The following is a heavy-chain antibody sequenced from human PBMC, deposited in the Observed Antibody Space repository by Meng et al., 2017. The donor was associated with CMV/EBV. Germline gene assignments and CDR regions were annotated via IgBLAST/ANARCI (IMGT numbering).Heavy chain of an antibody. Sequence: QVPLVESGVGVAQPGRSLSLSCAAAGFTFSSYAMHWVRQAPGKGLEWVAVISYDGSNKYYADSVKGRFTISRDNSKNTLYLQMNSLRAEDTAVYYCAKGPGENWFDPWGQGTLVTVSS. D-gene: IGHD3-10*01. CDR2: ISYDGSNK. CDR1: GFTFSSYA. V-gene: IGHV3-30-3*01. CDR3: AKGPGENWFDP. J-gene: IGHJ5*02.